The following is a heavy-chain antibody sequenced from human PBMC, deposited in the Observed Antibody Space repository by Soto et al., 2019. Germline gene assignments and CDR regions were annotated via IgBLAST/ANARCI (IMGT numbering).Heavy chain of an antibody. J-gene: IGHJ5*02. D-gene: IGHD3-10*01. CDR1: GGTFSRYT. CDR2: IIPIAAIA. CDR3: ARGSTIVRGAPSWFDP. V-gene: IGHV1-69*02. Sequence: QVQLVQSGAKVKKPGSSVKVSCKASGGTFSRYTINWVRQAPGQGLEWMGRIIPIAAIANYTQKFPGRVTITVDKSPTTAYMELSSLRSADTAVYYCARGSTIVRGAPSWFDPWGQGTLVTVSS.